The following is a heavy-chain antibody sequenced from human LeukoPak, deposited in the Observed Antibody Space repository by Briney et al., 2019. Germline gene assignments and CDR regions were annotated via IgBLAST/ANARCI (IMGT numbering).Heavy chain of an antibody. CDR3: ARSSYSSSSSV. D-gene: IGHD6-6*01. CDR1: GFTFSSYA. CDR2: ISNSGGST. Sequence: GGSLRLSCAASGFTFSSYAMNWVRQAPRKGLEWVSAISNSGGSTYYADSVKGRFTISRDNSNNTLYLQMKSLRAEDTAVYYCARSSYSSSSSVWGQGTMVTVSS. J-gene: IGHJ3*01. V-gene: IGHV3-23*01.